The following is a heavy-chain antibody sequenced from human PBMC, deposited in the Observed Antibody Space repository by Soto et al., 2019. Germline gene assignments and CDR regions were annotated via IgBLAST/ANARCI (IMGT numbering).Heavy chain of an antibody. J-gene: IGHJ5*02. CDR3: ARDPPYSSGWSPPDWFDP. D-gene: IGHD6-19*01. V-gene: IGHV1-18*01. Sequence: APVKVSCKASGYTFTSYGISWVRLAPGQGLEWMGWISAYNGNTNYAQKLQGRVTMTTDTSTSTAYMELRSLRSDDTAVYYCARDPPYSSGWSPPDWFDPWGQGTLVTVSS. CDR2: ISAYNGNT. CDR1: GYTFTSYG.